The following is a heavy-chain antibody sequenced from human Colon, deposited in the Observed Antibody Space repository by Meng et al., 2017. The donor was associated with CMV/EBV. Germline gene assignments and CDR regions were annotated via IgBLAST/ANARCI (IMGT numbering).Heavy chain of an antibody. CDR2: ISRRGDST. Sequence: FAFNTYAMTWVRQAPGEGLEWVAAISRRGDSTYYADAVKGRFTVSRDNSNSTLHLQMNSLRAEDMAIYYCARDVNSVGATLNAFDVWGQGTTVTVSS. V-gene: IGHV3-23*01. CDR1: FAFNTYA. D-gene: IGHD1-26*01. J-gene: IGHJ3*01. CDR3: ARDVNSVGATLNAFDV.